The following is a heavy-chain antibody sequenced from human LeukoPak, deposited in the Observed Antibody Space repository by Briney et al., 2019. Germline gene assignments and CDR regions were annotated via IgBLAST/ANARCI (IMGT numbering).Heavy chain of an antibody. V-gene: IGHV3-23*01. D-gene: IGHD6-13*01. CDR2: ISGSGGST. CDR1: GFTFSSYA. CDR3: AKGLWYSSSWYSLKQYYYYYYMDV. J-gene: IGHJ6*03. Sequence: GGSLRLSCAASGFTFSSYAMSWVRQAPGQGLEWVSTISGSGGSTYYADSVKGRFTISRDNSKNTLYLQMNSLRAEDTAVYYCAKGLWYSSSWYSLKQYYYYYYMDVWGKGTTVTVSS.